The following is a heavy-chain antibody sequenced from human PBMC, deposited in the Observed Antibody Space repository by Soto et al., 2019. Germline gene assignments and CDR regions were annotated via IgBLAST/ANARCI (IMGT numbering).Heavy chain of an antibody. CDR1: GGSISSDY. V-gene: IGHV4-59*12. D-gene: IGHD2-21*02. Sequence: SETLSLTCTVSGGSISSDYWSWIRQPPGKGLEWIGYIHYSGSVHYNPSLQSRLTMSVDTSKNLFSLKLSSVTAADTAVYFCAREDDGGDRDYYGLDVWGQGTTVTVSS. J-gene: IGHJ6*02. CDR2: IHYSGSV. CDR3: AREDDGGDRDYYGLDV.